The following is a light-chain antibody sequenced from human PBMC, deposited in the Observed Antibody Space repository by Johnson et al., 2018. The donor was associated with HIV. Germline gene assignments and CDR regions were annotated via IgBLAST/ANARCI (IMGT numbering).Light chain of an antibody. V-gene: IGLV1-51*02. CDR1: SSNIGNNY. CDR3: GTWDSSLSAGGL. CDR2: ENN. J-gene: IGLJ1*01. Sequence: QSVLTQPPSVSAAPGQKVTISCSVSSSNIGNNYVSWYRHFPGTAPKLLIYENNERPSGIPDRFSGSKSGTSATLGITGLQTGDEADYYCGTWDSSLSAGGLFRTCTHVTVL.